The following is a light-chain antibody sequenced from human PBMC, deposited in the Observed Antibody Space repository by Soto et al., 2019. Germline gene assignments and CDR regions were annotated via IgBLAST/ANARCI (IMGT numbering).Light chain of an antibody. J-gene: IGKJ3*01. V-gene: IGKV1-33*01. CDR1: HDITSY. Sequence: DIQMTQSPSSLSASVGDRVTITCQASHDITSYLNWYQHKPGKAPKLLIYDASILEAGVPSRFSGSGTGTDFTFIISSLQPVDVATYYCQKCDYLPIFGPGTTVDFK. CDR3: QKCDYLPI. CDR2: DAS.